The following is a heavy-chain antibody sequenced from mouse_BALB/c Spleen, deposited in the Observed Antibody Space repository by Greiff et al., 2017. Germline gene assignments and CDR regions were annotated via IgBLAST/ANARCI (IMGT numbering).Heavy chain of an antibody. V-gene: IGHV14-1*02. D-gene: IGHD1-1*01. Sequence: EVQGVESGAELVRPGALVKLSCKASGFNIKDYYMHWVKQRPEQGLEWIGWIDPENGNTIYDPKFQGKASITADTSSNTAYLQLSSLTSEDTAVYYCASSVYGSSYWFAYWGQGTLVTVSA. CDR2: IDPENGNT. CDR3: ASSVYGSSYWFAY. J-gene: IGHJ3*01. CDR1: GFNIKDYY.